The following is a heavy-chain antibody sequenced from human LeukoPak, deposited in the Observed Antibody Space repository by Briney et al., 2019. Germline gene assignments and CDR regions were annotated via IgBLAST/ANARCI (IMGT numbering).Heavy chain of an antibody. CDR2: INHNNGGT. CDR1: GYTFTGYY. J-gene: IGHJ4*02. CDR3: AGTLPSVRGVVDY. Sequence: ASVKVSCKASGYTFTGYYMHWVRQAPGQGLEWMGRINHNNGGTNYAQKFQGRVTMTRDTSISTAYMELSRLRSDDTAVYYCAGTLPSVRGVVDYWGQGTLVTVSS. V-gene: IGHV1-2*02. D-gene: IGHD3-10*01.